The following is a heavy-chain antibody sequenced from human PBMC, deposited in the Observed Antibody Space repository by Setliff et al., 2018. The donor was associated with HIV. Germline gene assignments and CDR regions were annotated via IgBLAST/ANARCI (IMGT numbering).Heavy chain of an antibody. CDR2: FHYTGGT. D-gene: IGHD6-19*01. CDR1: GVSINTYY. V-gene: IGHV4-59*08. Sequence: SETLSLTCSVFGVSINTYYWNWVRQSGTGLEWIGYFHYTGGTSYNPSLTRRVTISADTSKNQFSLKLSSVTAADTAVYYCARRRSSGWYHYFDYWGQGTLVTVSS. J-gene: IGHJ4*02. CDR3: ARRRSSGWYHYFDY.